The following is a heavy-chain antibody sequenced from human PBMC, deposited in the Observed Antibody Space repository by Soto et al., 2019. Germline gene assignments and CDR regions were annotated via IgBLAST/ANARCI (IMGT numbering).Heavy chain of an antibody. CDR2: INHSGST. V-gene: IGHV4-34*01. J-gene: IGHJ6*02. CDR1: GGSFSGYQ. D-gene: IGHD3-16*01. Sequence: ETLSLTCAVYGGSFSGYQWSWIRQAPGKGLEWIGEINHSGSTNYSPSLKSRVTISIDTSKNQFSLMLSSVTAADTAMYYCARYGEVTPRRYGMDVWGQGTTVTVSS. CDR3: ARYGEVTPRRYGMDV.